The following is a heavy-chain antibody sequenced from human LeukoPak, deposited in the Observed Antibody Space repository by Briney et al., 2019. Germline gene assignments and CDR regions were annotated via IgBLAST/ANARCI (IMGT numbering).Heavy chain of an antibody. CDR1: GYFISSGYY. CDR3: ARVGRYCSGGTCHDAFDI. D-gene: IGHD2-15*01. V-gene: IGHV4-38-2*01. J-gene: IGHJ3*02. CDR2: IYSSGST. Sequence: SETLSLTCAVSGYFISSGYYWGWIRQPAGKGLEWIGRIYSSGSTNYNPSLKSRVTISEDTSKNQFSLNLSSVTAADTAVYYCARVGRYCSGGTCHDAFDIWGQGTMVTVSS.